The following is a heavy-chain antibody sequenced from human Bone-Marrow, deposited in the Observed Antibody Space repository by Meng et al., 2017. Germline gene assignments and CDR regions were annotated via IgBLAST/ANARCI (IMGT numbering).Heavy chain of an antibody. CDR2: IYQSGST. J-gene: IGHJ1*01. Sequence: QVQLQGPGPGLVRSSETLSLTCTVSGASVNTGSYYWSWIRQPPGRGLELIGFIYQSGSTNNNPSLKSRVTISLDMSSNQFSLTLNSVTAADTAIYYCARGVVADPPGDWGRGTLVTVSS. CDR1: GASVNTGSYY. D-gene: IGHD2-15*01. V-gene: IGHV4-61*01. CDR3: ARGVVADPPGD.